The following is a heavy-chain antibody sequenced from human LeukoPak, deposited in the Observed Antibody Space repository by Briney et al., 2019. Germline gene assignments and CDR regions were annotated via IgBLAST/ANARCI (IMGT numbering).Heavy chain of an antibody. V-gene: IGHV4-39*01. Sequence: SETLSFTCTVSGGSISSGSYYWGWIRQPPGKGLEWIGSIYYTGSAYYNPSLKSRVAISVDTSKNQFSLKLRSVTAADTAVYYCASGPILVVEHWGQGNLVPVSS. CDR3: ASGPILVVEH. J-gene: IGHJ5*02. CDR1: GGSISSGSYY. CDR2: IYYTGSA. D-gene: IGHD3-22*01.